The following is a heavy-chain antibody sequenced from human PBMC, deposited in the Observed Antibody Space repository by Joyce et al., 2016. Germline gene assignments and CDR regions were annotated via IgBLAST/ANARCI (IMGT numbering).Heavy chain of an antibody. V-gene: IGHV4-39*01. J-gene: IGHJ2*01. D-gene: IGHD3-22*01. CDR1: GGSISSSNYY. Sequence: QLQLQESGPGLVKASETLSLTCTVSGGSISSSNYYWGWVRQPPGKRLEWIASMFYSGSTYYNSSLKRRVTISVDTSKNQFSLKLSSVTAADTAIYYCARPRSSGYYSGGLKNWHFDLWGRGTLVTVSS. CDR2: MFYSGST. CDR3: ARPRSSGYYSGGLKNWHFDL.